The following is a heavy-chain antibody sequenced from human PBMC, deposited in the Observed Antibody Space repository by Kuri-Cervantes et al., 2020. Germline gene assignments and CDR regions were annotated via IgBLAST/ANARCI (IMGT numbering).Heavy chain of an antibody. D-gene: IGHD6-19*01. V-gene: IGHV1-3*02. Sequence: ASVKVSCKASGYTFTTYAMHWVRQAPGQRLEWMGWSNAGNGNTKYSQEFQGRVTITRDTSASTAYMELRSLRSDDTALYYCARDHESGWYGGVAFDIWGQGTMVTVSS. CDR2: SNAGNGNT. CDR3: ARDHESGWYGGVAFDI. CDR1: GYTFTTYA. J-gene: IGHJ3*02.